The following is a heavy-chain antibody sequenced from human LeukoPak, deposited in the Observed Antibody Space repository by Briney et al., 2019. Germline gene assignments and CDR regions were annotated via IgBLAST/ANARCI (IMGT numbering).Heavy chain of an antibody. CDR1: GGSISSYY. CDR3: AREESPYYDFWSGAFDI. CDR2: IYYSGST. V-gene: IGHV4-59*01. D-gene: IGHD3-3*01. J-gene: IGHJ3*02. Sequence: SETLSLTCTVSGGSISSYYWSWIRQPPGKGLEWIGYIYYSGSTNYNPSLKSRVTISVDTSKNQFSLKLSSVTAADTAVYYCAREESPYYDFWSGAFDIWGQGTMVTVSS.